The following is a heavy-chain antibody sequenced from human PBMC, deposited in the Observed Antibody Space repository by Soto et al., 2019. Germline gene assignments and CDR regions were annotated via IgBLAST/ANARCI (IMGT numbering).Heavy chain of an antibody. V-gene: IGHV2-5*02. Sequence: QITLKESGPTLVKPTQTLTLTCTFSGFSLSTSGVGVGWIRQPPGKALEWLALIYWDDDKRYSPSLKSRLTITKDTSKIPVVLTMTNMDPVDTDTDSCARSRHITMIVVGIGGWFDPWGQGTLVTVSS. CDR1: GFSLSTSGVG. D-gene: IGHD3-22*01. CDR2: IYWDDDK. CDR3: ARSRHITMIVVGIGGWFDP. J-gene: IGHJ5*02.